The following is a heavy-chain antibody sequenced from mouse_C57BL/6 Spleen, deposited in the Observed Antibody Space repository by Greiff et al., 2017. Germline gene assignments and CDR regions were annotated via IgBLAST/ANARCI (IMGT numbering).Heavy chain of an antibody. D-gene: IGHD4-1*01. CDR2: ISDGGGNT. J-gene: IGHJ3*01. CDR3: ARQPGGFAY. V-gene: IGHV5-9*01. Sequence: EVMLVESGGGLVKPGGSLKLSCAASGFTFSSYTMSWVRQTPEKRLEWVATISDGGGNTYYPDSVKGRFTISRDNAKNTLYLQMSSLRSEDTALYYCARQPGGFAYWGQGTLVTVSA. CDR1: GFTFSSYT.